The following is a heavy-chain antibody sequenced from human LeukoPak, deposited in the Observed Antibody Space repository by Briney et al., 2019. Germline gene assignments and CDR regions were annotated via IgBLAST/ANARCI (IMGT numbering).Heavy chain of an antibody. CDR3: ARDGAYWYGSERIYYFDY. V-gene: IGHV3-48*04. CDR2: IDRSSDTI. J-gene: IGHJ4*02. CDR1: GFSFSIYP. D-gene: IGHD3-10*01. Sequence: PGGSLGLSCAASGFSFSIYPMNWVRQAPGKGLEWVSYIDRSSDTIYYADSVKGRFTISRDNAKNSLYLQMNSLRAEDTAVYFCARDGAYWYGSERIYYFDYWGQGTLVTVSS.